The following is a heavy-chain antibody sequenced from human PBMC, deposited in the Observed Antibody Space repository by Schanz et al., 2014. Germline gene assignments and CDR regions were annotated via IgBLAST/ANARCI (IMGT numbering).Heavy chain of an antibody. CDR1: GFTFSTYAM. Sequence: VQLLASGGGLVQPGGSLRLSCAASGFTFSTYAMSWVRQAPGKGLEWIGEIYHSGNTNYNASLKSRVTISVDRSRNQFSLKLTSVTAADTAVYYCARGRRSSTLNYYMDVWGKGTTVTVSS. J-gene: IGHJ6*03. D-gene: IGHD2-2*01. CDR3: ARGRRSSTLNYYMDV. V-gene: IGHV4-4*02. CDR2: IYHSGNT.